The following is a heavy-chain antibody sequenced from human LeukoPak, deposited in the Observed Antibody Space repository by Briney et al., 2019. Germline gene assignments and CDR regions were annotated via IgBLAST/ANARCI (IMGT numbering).Heavy chain of an antibody. CDR1: GFTFSSYW. CDR3: AKDDIVVVVSFADY. CDR2: INSDGSST. V-gene: IGHV3-74*01. D-gene: IGHD2-15*01. Sequence: GGSLRLSCAASGFTFSSYWMHWVRHAPGKGRVWASRINSDGSSTSYADSVKGRFTISRDNAKNTLYLQMNSLRAEDTAVYYCAKDDIVVVVSFADYWGQGTLVTVSS. J-gene: IGHJ4*02.